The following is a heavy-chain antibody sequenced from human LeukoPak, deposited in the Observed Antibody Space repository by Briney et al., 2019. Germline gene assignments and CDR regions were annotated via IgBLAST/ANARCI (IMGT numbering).Heavy chain of an antibody. J-gene: IGHJ4*02. CDR2: IYPGGTT. V-gene: IGHV3-53*01. CDR3: ARESSGYYFDY. Sequence: GGSLRLSCVASGFTVSSNYMSWVRQAPGKGPECVSVIYPGGTTYYADSVKGRFTISRDDSKNTLYLQMHSLRAEDTAVYYCARESSGYYFDYWGQGTLVTVSS. CDR1: GFTVSSNY. D-gene: IGHD6-25*01.